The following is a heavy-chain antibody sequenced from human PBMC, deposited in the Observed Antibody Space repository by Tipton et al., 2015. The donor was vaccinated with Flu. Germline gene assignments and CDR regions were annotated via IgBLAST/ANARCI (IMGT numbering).Heavy chain of an antibody. J-gene: IGHJ5*02. D-gene: IGHD4-11*01. Sequence: GLVKPSQTLSLTCTVSGGSISSGGAYWSWIRQHPGKGLEWIGCVYYSGSTYYNPSLESRVSISVDTSKNHFSLRLTSVTAADTAVYYCAGRDYSNYVSEPKNWFDPWGQGTLVTVSS. V-gene: IGHV4-31*03. CDR2: VYYSGST. CDR1: GGSISSGGAY. CDR3: AGRDYSNYVSEPKNWFDP.